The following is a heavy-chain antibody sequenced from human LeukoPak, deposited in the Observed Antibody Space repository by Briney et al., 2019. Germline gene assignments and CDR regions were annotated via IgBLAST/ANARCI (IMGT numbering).Heavy chain of an antibody. CDR2: IYSGGST. J-gene: IGHJ4*02. Sequence: GGSLRLSCAASGFTVSSNYMSWVSQAPGKGLEWVSVIYSGGSTYYADSAKGRFTISRDNSKNTLYLQMKSLRVEDTAVYYRARGVREGSLDYWGQGTLVTVSS. V-gene: IGHV3-53*01. CDR1: GFTVSSNY. D-gene: IGHD5-24*01. CDR3: ARGVREGSLDY.